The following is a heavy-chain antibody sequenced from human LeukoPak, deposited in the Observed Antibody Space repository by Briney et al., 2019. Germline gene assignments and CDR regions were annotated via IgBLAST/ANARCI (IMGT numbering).Heavy chain of an antibody. Sequence: ASVKVSCKASGYTFTGYYMHWVRQAPGQGLEWMGWINPNSGGTNYAQKFQGRVTMTRDTSISTAYMELSRLRSDDTAVYYCARDRTCSGGSCYLNWFDPWSQGTLVTVSS. CDR2: INPNSGGT. J-gene: IGHJ5*02. V-gene: IGHV1-2*02. CDR3: ARDRTCSGGSCYLNWFDP. D-gene: IGHD2-15*01. CDR1: GYTFTGYY.